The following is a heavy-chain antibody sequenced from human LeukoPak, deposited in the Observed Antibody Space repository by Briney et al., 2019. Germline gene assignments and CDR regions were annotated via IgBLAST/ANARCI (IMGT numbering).Heavy chain of an antibody. CDR2: ISVSGGST. D-gene: IGHD2-15*01. Sequence: GGSLRLPCAASGFTFSSYGMSWVRQAPGKGLEWVSAISVSGGSTYYADSVKGRFTISRDNSKNTLYLQVNSLRAEDTALYYCAKDLGYCSGGSCLFDYWGQGTLVTVSS. CDR3: AKDLGYCSGGSCLFDY. J-gene: IGHJ4*02. CDR1: GFTFSSYG. V-gene: IGHV3-23*01.